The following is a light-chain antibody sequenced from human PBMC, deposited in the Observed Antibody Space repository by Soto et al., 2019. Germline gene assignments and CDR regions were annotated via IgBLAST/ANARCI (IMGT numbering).Light chain of an antibody. CDR1: QSVFSNSNNKNC. CDR3: QHYYSIPWT. Sequence: DIVMTQSPDSLAVSLGEGATINCKSSQSVFSNSNNKNCIAWYQQKSGQPPKLLIYWASSRESGVPDRFSGGGSGTDFTLTISSLQAEDVATYYCQHYYSIPWTFGQGTKVDIK. V-gene: IGKV4-1*01. J-gene: IGKJ1*01. CDR2: WAS.